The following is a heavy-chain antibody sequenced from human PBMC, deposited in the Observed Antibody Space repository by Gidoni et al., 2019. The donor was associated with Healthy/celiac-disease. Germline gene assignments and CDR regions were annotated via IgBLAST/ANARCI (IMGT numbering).Heavy chain of an antibody. D-gene: IGHD3-9*01. CDR2: IYYSGST. CDR3: ARGLRYFDWTKSNWFDP. V-gene: IGHV4-61*01. CDR1: GGSASSGCYY. Sequence: QFQLPDSCPGLVKPSETLSLTCTVSGGSASSGCYYWSWIRPPPGKGLEWIGYIYYSGSTNDNPYRKSRVTISVDTAKNQYSLKLSAVTAADTAEYYCARGLRYFDWTKSNWFDPWGQGTLVTVSS. J-gene: IGHJ5*02.